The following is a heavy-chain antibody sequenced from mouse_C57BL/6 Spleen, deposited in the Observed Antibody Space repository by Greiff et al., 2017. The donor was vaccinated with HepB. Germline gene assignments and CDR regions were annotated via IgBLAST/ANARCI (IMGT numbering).Heavy chain of an antibody. V-gene: IGHV1-82*01. D-gene: IGHD2-3*01. CDR1: GYAFSSSW. Sequence: VKLQESGPELVKPGASVKISCKASGYAFSSSWMNWVKQRPGKGLEWIGRIYPGDGDTNYNGKFKGKATLTADKSSSTAYMQLSSLTSEDSAVYFCASQIYEGYYVFYAMDYWGQGTSVTVSS. J-gene: IGHJ4*01. CDR3: ASQIYEGYYVFYAMDY. CDR2: IYPGDGDT.